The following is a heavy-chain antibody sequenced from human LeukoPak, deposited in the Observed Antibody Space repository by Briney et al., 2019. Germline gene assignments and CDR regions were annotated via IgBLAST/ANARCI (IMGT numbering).Heavy chain of an antibody. V-gene: IGHV3-21*01. Sequence: GGSLRLSCAASGFTFSSHSMNWVRQAPGKGLEWVSSISSSSSYIYYADSVKGRFTISRDNAKNSLYLQMNSLRAEDAAVYYCARGALGYSYGYFDYWGQGTLVTVSS. CDR2: ISSSSSYI. CDR3: ARGALGYSYGYFDY. CDR1: GFTFSSHS. J-gene: IGHJ4*02. D-gene: IGHD5-18*01.